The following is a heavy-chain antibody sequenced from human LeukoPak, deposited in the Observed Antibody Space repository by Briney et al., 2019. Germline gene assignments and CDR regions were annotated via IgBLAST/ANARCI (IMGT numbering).Heavy chain of an antibody. Sequence: GGSLRLSCAASGFTFSSYWMSWVRQAPGKGLEWVANIKQDGSEKYYVDSVKGRFTISRDNAKNSLYLQMNSLSAEDPAAYYCARVSDIVVVPAPLGVNEFDIWGQGSMVTVSS. J-gene: IGHJ3*02. CDR2: IKQDGSEK. CDR3: ARVSDIVVVPAPLGVNEFDI. CDR1: GFTFSSYW. D-gene: IGHD2-2*01. V-gene: IGHV3-7*01.